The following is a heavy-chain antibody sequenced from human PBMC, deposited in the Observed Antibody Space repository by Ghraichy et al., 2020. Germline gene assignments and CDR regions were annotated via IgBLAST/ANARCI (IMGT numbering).Heavy chain of an antibody. CDR2: IGGSGTFI. V-gene: IGHV3-11*01. D-gene: IGHD3-3*01. Sequence: GGSLRLSCTASGLSFSDHAMTWIRQTPGRGLEWISYIGGSGTFILDTDSVRGRFTISRDNSRNSLFLQMNSLRAEDTAVYYCASRVPSHDAFDLWGQGTMVTVSS. CDR1: GLSFSDHA. J-gene: IGHJ3*01. CDR3: ASRVPSHDAFDL.